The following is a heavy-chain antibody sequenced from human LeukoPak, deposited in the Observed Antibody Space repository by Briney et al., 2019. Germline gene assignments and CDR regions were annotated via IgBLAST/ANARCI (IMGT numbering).Heavy chain of an antibody. V-gene: IGHV3-23*01. Sequence: GCLRLSCAASGFAFSSYAMAWVRQAPGRGLEWVSTISASGGSTYYADSVKGRFTISRDNSKSTLYLQMNSLRADDTAVYYCAKGLYGSGSWFAFDYWGQGTLVTVSS. CDR2: ISASGGST. D-gene: IGHD3-10*01. CDR1: GFAFSSYA. J-gene: IGHJ4*02. CDR3: AKGLYGSGSWFAFDY.